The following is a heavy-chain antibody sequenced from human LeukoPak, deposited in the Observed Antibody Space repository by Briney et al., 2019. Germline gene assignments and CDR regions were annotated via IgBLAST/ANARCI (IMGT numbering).Heavy chain of an antibody. V-gene: IGHV1-46*01. J-gene: IGHJ4*02. CDR2: INPSGGST. CDR1: GYTFTSYY. Sequence: GASVKVSCKASGYTFTSYYMHWVRQAPGQGLEWMGIINPSGGSTSYAQKFQGRVTMTRDTSTSTVYMELSSLRSEDTAVYYCARDYTDAYSSLGYYFDYWGQGTLVTVSS. D-gene: IGHD6-6*01. CDR3: ARDYTDAYSSLGYYFDY.